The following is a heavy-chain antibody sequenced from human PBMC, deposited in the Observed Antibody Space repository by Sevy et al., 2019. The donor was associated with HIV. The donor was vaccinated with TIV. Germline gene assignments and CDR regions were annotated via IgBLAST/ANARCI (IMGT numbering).Heavy chain of an antibody. CDR3: ARIDYGDYEITREYHMGV. V-gene: IGHV3-21*01. D-gene: IGHD4-17*01. CDR2: ISSSSTYI. Sequence: GGSLRLSCAASGFTFSTYSMNWVRQAPGKGLEWVSSISSSSTYIYYADSVKGRFTISRNNAKNSLFLQMNSLRAEDTAVYFCARIDYGDYEITREYHMGVWGKGTTVTVSS. CDR1: GFTFSTYS. J-gene: IGHJ6*03.